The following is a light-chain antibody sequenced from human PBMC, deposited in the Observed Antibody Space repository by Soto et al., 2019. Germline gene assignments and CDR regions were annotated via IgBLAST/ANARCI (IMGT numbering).Light chain of an antibody. CDR1: QSVTSSY. CDR2: GAS. V-gene: IGKV3-20*01. J-gene: IGKJ5*01. Sequence: EIVLTQSPGTLSLSPGERATLSCRASQSVTSSYLAWYQQKPGQAPRLLIYGASSRATGSPDRFSGSGSGTDFTLTISRLEPEDFAVYYCQQYVSPPITFGQGTRLEIK. CDR3: QQYVSPPIT.